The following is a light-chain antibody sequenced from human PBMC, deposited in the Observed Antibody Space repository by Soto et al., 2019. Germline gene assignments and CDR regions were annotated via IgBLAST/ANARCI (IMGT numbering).Light chain of an antibody. CDR2: EVS. J-gene: IGLJ1*01. CDR3: SSYAGSNKRV. CDR1: SSDVGGYNY. V-gene: IGLV2-8*01. Sequence: QSALTQPRSASGSPGQSVTISCTGTSSDVGGYNYVSWYQQHPGKAPKLMIYEVSKRPSGVPDRFSGSKSGNTASLTVSGLQAEDEAAYYCSSYAGSNKRVFGTGTKLTVL.